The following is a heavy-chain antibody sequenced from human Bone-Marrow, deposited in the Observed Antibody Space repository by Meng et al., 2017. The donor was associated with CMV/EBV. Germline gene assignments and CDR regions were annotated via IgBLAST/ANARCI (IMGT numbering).Heavy chain of an antibody. D-gene: IGHD2-15*01. V-gene: IGHV3-30*02. CDR3: VRAGSGFYSVDFDY. Sequence: GGSLRLSCAASGFTFSSYGMHWVRQAPGKGLEWVAFIGYDGSNKYYADSVKGRFTISRDNSKNTLYLQMNSLRAEDTAVYYCVRAGSGFYSVDFDYWGQGTLVTVSS. J-gene: IGHJ4*02. CDR2: IGYDGSNK. CDR1: GFTFSSYG.